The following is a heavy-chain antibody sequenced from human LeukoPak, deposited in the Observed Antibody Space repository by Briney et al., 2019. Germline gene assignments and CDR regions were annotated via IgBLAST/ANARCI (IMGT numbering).Heavy chain of an antibody. CDR3: ARDRASGHPFDY. J-gene: IGHJ4*02. D-gene: IGHD3-10*01. Sequence: ASVKVSCKASGYTFTSYGISWVRQAPGQGLEWMGWISAYNGNTNYAQKLQGRVTMTTDTSTSTAYMELRSLRSDDTAVYYRARDRASGHPFDYWGQGTLVTVSS. V-gene: IGHV1-18*01. CDR2: ISAYNGNT. CDR1: GYTFTSYG.